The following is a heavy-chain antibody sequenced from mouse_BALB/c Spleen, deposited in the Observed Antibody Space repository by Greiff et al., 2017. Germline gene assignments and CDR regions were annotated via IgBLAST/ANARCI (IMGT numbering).Heavy chain of an antibody. CDR2: ISSGGST. D-gene: IGHD1-1*01. J-gene: IGHJ4*01. Sequence: EVKVVESGGGLVKPGGSLKLSCAASGFTFSSYAMSWVRQTPEKRLEWVASISSGGSTYYPDSVKGRLTISRDNARNILYLQMSSLRSEDTAMYYSYGSSGYYYAMDYWGQGTSVTVSS. CDR3: YGSSGYYYAMDY. V-gene: IGHV5-6-5*01. CDR1: GFTFSSYA.